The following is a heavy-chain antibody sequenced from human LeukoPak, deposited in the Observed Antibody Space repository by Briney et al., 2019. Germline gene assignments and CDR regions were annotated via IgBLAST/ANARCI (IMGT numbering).Heavy chain of an antibody. D-gene: IGHD1-26*01. Sequence: SETLSLTCTVSGASISSYYWSWIRQPPGKGLEWLGYIYYSGSTNYNPSLKSRVTISVDTSKNQFSLKLSSVTAADTAVYYCARHFSAGFDYWGQGTLVTVSS. V-gene: IGHV4-59*08. CDR1: GASISSYY. CDR3: ARHFSAGFDY. CDR2: IYYSGST. J-gene: IGHJ4*02.